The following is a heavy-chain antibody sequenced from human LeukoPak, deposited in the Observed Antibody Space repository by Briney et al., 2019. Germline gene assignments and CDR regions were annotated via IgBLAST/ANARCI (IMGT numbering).Heavy chain of an antibody. CDR1: GFTLSSYN. Sequence: GSLRLSCAASGFTLSSYNMNWVRQAPGKGLEWVSYISSSRSTMYYADSVKGRFTISRDNAKNSLFLQMNSLRAEDTAVYYCARSADDFWSGFDYWGQGTLVTVSS. CDR3: ARSADDFWSGFDY. CDR2: ISSSRSTM. D-gene: IGHD3-3*01. V-gene: IGHV3-48*04. J-gene: IGHJ4*02.